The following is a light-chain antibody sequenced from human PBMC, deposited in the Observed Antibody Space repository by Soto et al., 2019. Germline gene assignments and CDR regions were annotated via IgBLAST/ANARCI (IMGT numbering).Light chain of an antibody. CDR3: SSYTSRSTRV. V-gene: IGLV2-14*01. CDR2: DVS. Sequence: QSVLTQPASVSGSPGQSITISCTGTSSDVGGYNYVSWYQQHPGKAPKLMIYDVSHRPAGVANRFSGSKSGNTASLTTAGLQAEDEADYYCSSYTSRSTRVFGTGTKVTVL. CDR1: SSDVGGYNY. J-gene: IGLJ1*01.